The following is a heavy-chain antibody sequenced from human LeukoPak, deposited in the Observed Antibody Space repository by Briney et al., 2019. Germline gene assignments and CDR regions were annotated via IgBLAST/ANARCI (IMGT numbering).Heavy chain of an antibody. J-gene: IGHJ4*02. Sequence: GGSLRLSCAASGFPFSTYSMNWVRQAPGKGLEWVSTISGSGGSTYYADSVKGRFTISRDNSKNTLYLQMNSLRAEDTAVYYCAKGLDSSNYYIFDYWGQGTLVTVSS. CDR1: GFPFSTYS. V-gene: IGHV3-23*01. CDR3: AKGLDSSNYYIFDY. D-gene: IGHD3-22*01. CDR2: ISGSGGST.